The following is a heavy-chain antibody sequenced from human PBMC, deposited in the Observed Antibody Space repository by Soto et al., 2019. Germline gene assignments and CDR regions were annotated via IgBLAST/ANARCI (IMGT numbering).Heavy chain of an antibody. CDR2: ISSSSSYI. CDR1: GFTFSSYS. D-gene: IGHD6-19*01. V-gene: IGHV3-21*01. J-gene: IGHJ2*01. CDR3: ARESGKGDSSGSGWYFGL. Sequence: EVQLVESGGGLVKPGGSLRLSCAASGFTFSSYSMNWVRQAPGKGLEWVSSISSSSSYIYYADSVKGRFTISRDNAKNSLYQQMNSLRAEDTAVYYCARESGKGDSSGSGWYFGLWGRGTLVTVSS.